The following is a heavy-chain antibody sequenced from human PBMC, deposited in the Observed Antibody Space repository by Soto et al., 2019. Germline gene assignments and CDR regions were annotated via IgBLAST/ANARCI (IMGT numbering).Heavy chain of an antibody. CDR2: IGTAGDT. Sequence: EVQLVESGGGLVQPGGSLRLSCAASGFTFSSYDMHWVRQATGKGLEWVSAIGTAGDTYYPGSVKGRFTISRENAKNSLYLQMNSLRAGDRAVYYCARGGGAVAGTFDPWGQGTLVTVSS. CDR3: ARGGGAVAGTFDP. D-gene: IGHD6-19*01. J-gene: IGHJ5*02. V-gene: IGHV3-13*01. CDR1: GFTFSSYD.